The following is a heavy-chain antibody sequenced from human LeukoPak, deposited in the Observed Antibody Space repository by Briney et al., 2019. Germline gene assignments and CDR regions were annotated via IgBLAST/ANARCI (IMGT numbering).Heavy chain of an antibody. D-gene: IGHD3-22*01. Sequence: ASVKVSCKASGGTFSSYAISWLRQAPGQGLEWMGRIIPIFGTANYAHKFQGRVTITTDESTSTAYMELSSLRSEDTAVYYCARTTYYYDSSGWIFDYWGQGTLVTVSS. J-gene: IGHJ4*02. V-gene: IGHV1-69*05. CDR3: ARTTYYYDSSGWIFDY. CDR1: GGTFSSYA. CDR2: IIPIFGTA.